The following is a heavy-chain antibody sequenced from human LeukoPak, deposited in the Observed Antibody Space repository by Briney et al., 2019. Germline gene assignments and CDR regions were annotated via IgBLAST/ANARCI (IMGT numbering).Heavy chain of an antibody. D-gene: IGHD3-3*01. CDR2: ISSSSSYI. CDR3: ARDNFWSGYYTNPYFDH. CDR1: GFTFSSYS. J-gene: IGHJ4*02. V-gene: IGHV3-21*01. Sequence: GGSLRLSCAASGFTFSSYSMNWVRKAPGKGLEWVSSISSSSSYIYYADSVKGRFTISRDNAKNSLYLQMNSLRAEDTAVYYCARDNFWSGYYTNPYFDHWGQGTLVTVSS.